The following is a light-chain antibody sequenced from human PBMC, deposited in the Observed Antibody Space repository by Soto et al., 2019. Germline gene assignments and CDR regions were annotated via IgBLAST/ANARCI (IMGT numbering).Light chain of an antibody. CDR3: QQYNSYSGT. Sequence: DIHITQSPSTLSAYVGDRVTITCRASQSISSWLAWYQQKPGKAPKLLIYKASSLESGVPSRFSGSGSGTEFTLTISSLQPDDFATYYCQQYNSYSGTFGPGTKVDIK. V-gene: IGKV1-5*03. CDR1: QSISSW. J-gene: IGKJ3*01. CDR2: KAS.